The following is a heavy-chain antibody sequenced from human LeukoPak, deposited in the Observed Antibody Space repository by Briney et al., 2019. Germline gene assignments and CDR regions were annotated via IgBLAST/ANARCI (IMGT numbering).Heavy chain of an antibody. CDR3: ARGVYYYYYMDV. D-gene: IGHD6-13*01. CDR1: GYSLTNGYY. J-gene: IGHJ6*03. V-gene: IGHV4-38-2*02. Sequence: SETLSLTCTVSGYSLTNGYYWVWIRQPPGKGLEWIGAVYHSGSTYYNPSLRSRVATSVDTSKNQFSLKLSSVTAADTAVYYCARGVYYYYYMDVWGKGTTVTVSS. CDR2: VYHSGST.